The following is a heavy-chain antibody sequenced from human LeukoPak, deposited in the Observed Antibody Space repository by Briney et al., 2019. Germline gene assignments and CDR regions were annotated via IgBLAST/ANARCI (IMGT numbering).Heavy chain of an antibody. CDR1: GFTFSSYA. D-gene: IGHD3-22*01. CDR2: ISGSGGST. J-gene: IGHJ3*02. CDR3: AKDADYYDSSGSHFDI. V-gene: IGHV3-23*01. Sequence: GGSLRLFCAASGFTFSSYAMMWVRQAPGKGLEWVSAISGSGGSTYYADSVKGRFTISRDNSKNTLYLQMNSLRAEDTAVYYCAKDADYYDSSGSHFDIWGQGTMVTVSS.